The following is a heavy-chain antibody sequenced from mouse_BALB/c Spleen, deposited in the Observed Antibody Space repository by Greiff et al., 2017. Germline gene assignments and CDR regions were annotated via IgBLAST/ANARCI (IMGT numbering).Heavy chain of an antibody. D-gene: IGHD2-4*01. CDR2: ISNGGGST. Sequence: EVKLMESGGGLVQPGGSLKLSCAASGFTFSSYTMSWVRQTPEKRLEWVAYISNGGGSTYYPDTVKGRFTISRDNAKNTLYLQMSSLKSEDTAMYYCARQGSMITTGFDYWGQGTTLTVAS. CDR1: GFTFSSYT. CDR3: ARQGSMITTGFDY. V-gene: IGHV5-12-2*01. J-gene: IGHJ2*01.